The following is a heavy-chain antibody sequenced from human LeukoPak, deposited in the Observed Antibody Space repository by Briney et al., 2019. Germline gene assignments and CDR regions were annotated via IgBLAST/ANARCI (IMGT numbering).Heavy chain of an antibody. V-gene: IGHV3-33*01. J-gene: IGHJ4*02. D-gene: IGHD1-26*01. Sequence: GGSLRLSCAASGFTFSSYGMHWVRQAPGKWLEWVAVIWYDGSNKYYADSVKGRFTISRDNSKNTLYLQMNSLRAEDTAVYYCARDRKSGSYSVGPQGYWGQGTLVTVSS. CDR2: IWYDGSNK. CDR1: GFTFSSYG. CDR3: ARDRKSGSYSVGPQGY.